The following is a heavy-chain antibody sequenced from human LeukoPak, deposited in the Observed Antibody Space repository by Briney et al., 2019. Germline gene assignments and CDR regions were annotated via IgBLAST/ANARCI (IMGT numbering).Heavy chain of an antibody. D-gene: IGHD3-22*01. V-gene: IGHV3-21*04. Sequence: PGGSLRLSCAASGFTFSTYSMNWVRQAPGKGLGWVSYSSSSGRYIYYADSVKGRFTISRDNAKNSLYLQMNSLRAEDTALYYCAKESPVYYYDSSGYQGAFDIWGQGTMVTVSS. CDR1: GFTFSTYS. J-gene: IGHJ3*02. CDR2: SSSSGRYI. CDR3: AKESPVYYYDSSGYQGAFDI.